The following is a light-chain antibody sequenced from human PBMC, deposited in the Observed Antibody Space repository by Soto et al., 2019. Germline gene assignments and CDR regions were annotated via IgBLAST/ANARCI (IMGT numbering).Light chain of an antibody. CDR1: QGISSY. CDR3: QQLNSYTL. Sequence: DIQLTQSPSFLSASVGDRVTITCRASQGISSYLAWYQQKPGKAPKLLIYAASTLQSGVPSRFSGSGSGTEFTLTISSLQPEYFATYYCQQLNSYTLFGPGTKVDIK. CDR2: AAS. J-gene: IGKJ3*01. V-gene: IGKV1-9*01.